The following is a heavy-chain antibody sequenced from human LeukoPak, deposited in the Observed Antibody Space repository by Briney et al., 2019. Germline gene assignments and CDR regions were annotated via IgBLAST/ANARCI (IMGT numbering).Heavy chain of an antibody. CDR3: ARHGDQLLTFDY. Sequence: SETLSLTCTVSGGSISSSSYYWGWIRQPPGKGLEWIGSIYYSGSTYYNPSLKSRVTISVDTSKNQFSLKLSSVTAADTAVYYCARHGDQLLTFDYWGQGTLVTVSS. J-gene: IGHJ4*02. CDR1: GGSISSSSYY. V-gene: IGHV4-39*01. CDR2: IYYSGST. D-gene: IGHD2-2*01.